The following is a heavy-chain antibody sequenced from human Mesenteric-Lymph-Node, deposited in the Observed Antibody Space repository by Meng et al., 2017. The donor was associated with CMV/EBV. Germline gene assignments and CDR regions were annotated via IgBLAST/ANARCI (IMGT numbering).Heavy chain of an antibody. CDR1: GFTLSNYW. CDR3: ARGVWFGEGEDFDY. V-gene: IGHV3-74*01. D-gene: IGHD3-10*01. CDR2: ISGDGSSI. J-gene: IGHJ4*02. Sequence: GESLKISCAASGFTLSNYWMHWVRQAPGKGLVWVSRISGDGSSISYADSVKGRFTISRDNAKNTLYLQLNSLRAEDTAVYYCARGVWFGEGEDFDYWGQGTLVTVSS.